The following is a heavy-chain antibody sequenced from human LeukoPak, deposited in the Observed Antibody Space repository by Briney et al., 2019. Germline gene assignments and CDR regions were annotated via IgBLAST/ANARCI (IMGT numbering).Heavy chain of an antibody. CDR3: ASHGGKDAFDI. CDR2: ISSSSSYI. V-gene: IGHV3-21*01. CDR1: GFTFSSYA. D-gene: IGHD2-15*01. Sequence: PGGSLRLSCAASGFTFSSYAMNWVRQAPGKGLEWVSSISSSSSYIYYADSVKGRFTISRDNAKNSLYLQMNSLRAEDTAVYYCASHGGKDAFDIWGQGTMVTVSS. J-gene: IGHJ3*02.